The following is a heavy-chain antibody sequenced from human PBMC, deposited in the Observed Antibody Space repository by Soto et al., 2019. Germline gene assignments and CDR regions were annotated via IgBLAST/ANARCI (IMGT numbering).Heavy chain of an antibody. V-gene: IGHV3-23*01. CDR1: GFTFSSFA. Sequence: EVQLLESGGGLVQPGGSLRLSCAASGFTFSSFALNWVRQAPGKGLEWVSIISGSADSTFYADSVKGRFTISRDNSKNILYLQINSMRAEETAVNYWANTGGATIYAISVYGMDVGGQGTTVPVSS. J-gene: IGHJ6*02. CDR2: ISGSADST. D-gene: IGHD2-8*01. CDR3: ANTGGATIYAISVYGMDV.